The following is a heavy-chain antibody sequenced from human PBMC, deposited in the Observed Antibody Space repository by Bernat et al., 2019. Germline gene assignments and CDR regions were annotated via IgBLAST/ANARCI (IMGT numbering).Heavy chain of an antibody. CDR2: IDWDDDK. V-gene: IGHV2-70*04. CDR1: GFSLSTSGMR. J-gene: IGHJ3*02. D-gene: IGHD6-19*01. Sequence: QVTLKESGPALVKPTQTLTLTCTFSGFSLSTSGMRVSWIRQPPGKALEWLARIDWDDDKFYSTSLKTRLTISKDTSKNQVVLTMTNMDPVDTATYYCALFAGYSSGWIIWGQGTMVTVSS. CDR3: ALFAGYSSGWII.